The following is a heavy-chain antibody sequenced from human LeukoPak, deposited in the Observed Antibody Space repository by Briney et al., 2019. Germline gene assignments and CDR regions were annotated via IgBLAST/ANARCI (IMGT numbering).Heavy chain of an antibody. V-gene: IGHV1-69*05. CDR2: IIPTFGTA. CDR3: ARGDGYSYFDY. J-gene: IGHJ4*02. CDR1: GGTFSSYA. D-gene: IGHD5-24*01. Sequence: SVTVSCKASGGTFSSYAIGWVRQAPGQGLEWVGGIIPTFGTANCAQKFQGRVTITTDESTSTAYMELSSLRSEDTAVYYCARGDGYSYFDYWGQGTLVTVSS.